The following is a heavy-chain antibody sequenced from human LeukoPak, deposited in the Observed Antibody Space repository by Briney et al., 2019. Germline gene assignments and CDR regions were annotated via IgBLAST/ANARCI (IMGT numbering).Heavy chain of an antibody. CDR1: GYSINNYW. CDR2: IYPADSDI. J-gene: IGHJ5*02. D-gene: IGHD2-15*01. V-gene: IGHV5-51*01. Sequence: GESLKISCKGSGYSINNYWIGWVRQMPGKGLEWMGIIYPADSDIRYSPSFQGQVTISADKSISTAYLQRSSLRASDTAMYYCARQEYCSGGSCYTWFDPWGQGTLVIVFS. CDR3: ARQEYCSGGSCYTWFDP.